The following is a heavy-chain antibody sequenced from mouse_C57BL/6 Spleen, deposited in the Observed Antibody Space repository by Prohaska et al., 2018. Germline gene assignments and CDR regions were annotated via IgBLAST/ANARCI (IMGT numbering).Heavy chain of an antibody. CDR3: MRYGSYWYFDV. CDR2: INSDGIAI. J-gene: IGHJ1*03. Sequence: EVQLLETGGGLVQPGGSRGLSCEGSGFTFSGFWMSWVRQTPGKTLEWIGDINSDGIAINYAPSIKDRFTIFRDNDKSTLYLQMSNVRSEDTATYFCMRYGSYWYFDVWGTGTTVTVSS. V-gene: IGHV11-2*01. CDR1: GFTFSGFW. D-gene: IGHD1-1*02.